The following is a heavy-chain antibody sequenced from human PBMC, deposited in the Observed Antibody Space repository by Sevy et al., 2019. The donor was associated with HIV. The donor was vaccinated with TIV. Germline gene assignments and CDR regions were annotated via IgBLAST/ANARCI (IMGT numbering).Heavy chain of an antibody. Sequence: GGSLRLSCEVSGFTFRSYAMNWVRQAPGKGLEWVSGVSGSGGSTYYADSVKGRFTISRDNSRNTLYLQIDSLRAEDTAIYYCAKDLAYDNTHLDYWGQGTLVTVSS. CDR1: GFTFRSYA. V-gene: IGHV3-23*01. CDR2: VSGSGGST. D-gene: IGHD3-22*01. CDR3: AKDLAYDNTHLDY. J-gene: IGHJ4*02.